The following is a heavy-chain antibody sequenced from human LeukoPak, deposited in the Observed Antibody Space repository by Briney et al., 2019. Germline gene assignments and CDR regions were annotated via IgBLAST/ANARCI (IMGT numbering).Heavy chain of an antibody. CDR2: IYYSGST. CDR3: ARIRIAATHFDY. Sequence: SETLSLTCTVSGGSISSSSYYWSWIRQPPGKGLEWIGYIYYSGSTNYNPSLKSRVTISVDTSKNQFSLKLSSVTAADTAVYYCARIRIAATHFDYWGQGTLVTVSS. J-gene: IGHJ4*02. CDR1: GGSISSSSYY. D-gene: IGHD6-6*01. V-gene: IGHV4-61*01.